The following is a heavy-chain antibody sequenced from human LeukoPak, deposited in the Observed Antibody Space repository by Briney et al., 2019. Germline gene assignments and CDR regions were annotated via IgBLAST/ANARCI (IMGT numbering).Heavy chain of an antibody. D-gene: IGHD6-13*01. J-gene: IGHJ6*03. CDR3: AGIAAAGLDYYYYMDV. CDR2: IYYSGST. CDR1: GGSISSYY. V-gene: IGHV4-59*01. Sequence: SETLSLTCTVSGGSISSYYWSWMRQPPGKGLEWIGYIYYSGSTNYNPSLKSRVTISVDTSKNQFSLKLSSVTAADTAVYYCAGIAAAGLDYYYYMDVWGKGTTVTISS.